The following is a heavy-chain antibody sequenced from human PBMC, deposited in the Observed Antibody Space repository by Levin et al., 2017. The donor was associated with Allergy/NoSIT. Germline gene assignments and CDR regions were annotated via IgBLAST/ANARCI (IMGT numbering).Heavy chain of an antibody. CDR3: ARGPPFTYYDILTGYSDDAFDS. V-gene: IGHV4-4*02. J-gene: IGHJ3*02. CDR2: IYHSGST. CDR1: GGSISSSNW. D-gene: IGHD3-9*01. Sequence: SETLSLTCAVSGGSISSSNWWSWVRQPPGKGLEWIGEIYHSGSTNYNPSLKSRVTISVDKSKNQFSLKLSSVTAADTAVYYCARGPPFTYYDILTGYSDDAFDSWGQGTMVTVSS.